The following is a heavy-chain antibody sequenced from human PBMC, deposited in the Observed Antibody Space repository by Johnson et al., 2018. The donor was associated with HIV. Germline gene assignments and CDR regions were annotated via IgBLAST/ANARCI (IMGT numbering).Heavy chain of an antibody. CDR1: GFTFSYYG. D-gene: IGHD3-22*01. Sequence: QVQLVESGGGVAQPGGSLRLSCAAFGFTFSYYGMHWVRQVPGKGLEWVSVIYSGGSTYYADSVKGRFTISRDNSKNTLYLQMNSLRAEDTALYYCAKDIGYDSSGNAFDIWGQGTMVTVSS. CDR3: AKDIGYDSSGNAFDI. V-gene: IGHV3-NL1*01. CDR2: IYSGGST. J-gene: IGHJ3*02.